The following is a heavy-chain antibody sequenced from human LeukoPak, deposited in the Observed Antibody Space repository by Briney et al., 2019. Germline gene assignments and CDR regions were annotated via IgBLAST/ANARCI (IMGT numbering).Heavy chain of an antibody. CDR1: EFTFSSYS. V-gene: IGHV3-21*05. Sequence: GGSLRLSCAASEFTFSSYSMNWVRQAPGKGLEWVSYISSSSRDTNYADSVKGRFTISRDNAWNSLHLQMNSLRAEDTAVYYCARDSDSSGHYYMDYFDYWGQGALVTVSS. J-gene: IGHJ4*02. CDR2: ISSSSRDT. CDR3: ARDSDSSGHYYMDYFDY. D-gene: IGHD3-22*01.